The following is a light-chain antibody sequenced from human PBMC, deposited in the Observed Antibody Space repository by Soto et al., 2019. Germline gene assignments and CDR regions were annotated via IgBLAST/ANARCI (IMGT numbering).Light chain of an antibody. V-gene: IGLV2-14*03. J-gene: IGLJ1*01. CDR1: SSDVGGYDY. Sequence: QSALTQPASVSGSPGQSITISCTGTSSDVGGYDYVSWYQQQPGKAPKLMIYDVINRPSGVSNRFSGSKSGNTASLTISGRQPEDEADYYCSSYTTSSTQVFGTGTKLTVL. CDR3: SSYTTSSTQV. CDR2: DVI.